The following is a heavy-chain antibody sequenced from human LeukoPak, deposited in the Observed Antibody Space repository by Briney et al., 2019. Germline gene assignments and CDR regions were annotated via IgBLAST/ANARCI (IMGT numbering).Heavy chain of an antibody. CDR3: ARGGTNWPPLMDV. Sequence: SETLSLTCTVSGGSISSYYWSWIRQPPGKGLEWIGYIYYSGSTNYNPSLKSRVTISVDKSKNQFSLKLSSVTAADTAVYYCARGGTNWPPLMDVWGKGTTVTVSS. CDR1: GGSISSYY. D-gene: IGHD1-1*01. J-gene: IGHJ6*03. CDR2: IYYSGST. V-gene: IGHV4-59*01.